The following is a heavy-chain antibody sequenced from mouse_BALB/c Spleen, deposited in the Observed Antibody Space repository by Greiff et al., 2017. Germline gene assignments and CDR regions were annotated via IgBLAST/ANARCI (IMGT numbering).Heavy chain of an antibody. J-gene: IGHJ4*01. D-gene: IGHD2-4*01. CDR2: ISYSGST. CDR3: ARSGSYDYGYYAMDY. V-gene: IGHV3-8*02. Sequence: EVKLQESGPSLVKPSQTLSLTCSVTGDSITSGYWNWIRKFPGNKLEYMGYISYSGSTYYNPSLKSRISITRDTSKNQYYLQLNSVTTEDTATYYCARSGSYDYGYYAMDYWGQGTSVTVSS. CDR1: GDSITSGY.